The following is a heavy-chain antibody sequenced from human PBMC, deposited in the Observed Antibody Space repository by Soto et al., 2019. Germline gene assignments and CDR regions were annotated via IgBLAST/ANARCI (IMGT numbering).Heavy chain of an antibody. J-gene: IGHJ6*03. CDR3: TTTTGADDFHYYYYYYMDV. Sequence: EVQLVESGGGLVKPGGSLRLSCAASGFTFSNAWMSWVRQAPGKGLEWVGRIKSKTDGGTTDYAAPVKGRFTISRDDSKNTLYLQMNSLKTEDTAVYCCTTTTGADDFHYYYYYYMDVWGKGTTVTVSS. V-gene: IGHV3-15*01. D-gene: IGHD1-1*01. CDR2: IKSKTDGGTT. CDR1: GFTFSNAW.